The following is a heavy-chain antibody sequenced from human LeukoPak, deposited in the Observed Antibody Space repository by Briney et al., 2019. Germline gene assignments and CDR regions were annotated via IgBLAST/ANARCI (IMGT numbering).Heavy chain of an antibody. J-gene: IGHJ4*02. CDR1: GGSFSGYY. Sequence: SETLSLTCAVYGGSFSGYYWSWIRQPPGKGLEWIGEINHSGSTNYNPSLKSRVTISVDTSKNQFSLKLSSVTAADTAVYYCARSPPIYRRFDYWGQGTLVTVSS. D-gene: IGHD2-2*02. V-gene: IGHV4-34*01. CDR3: ARSPPIYRRFDY. CDR2: INHSGST.